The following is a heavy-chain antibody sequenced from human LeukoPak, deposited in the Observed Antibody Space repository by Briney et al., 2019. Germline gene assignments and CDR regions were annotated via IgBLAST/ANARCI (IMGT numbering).Heavy chain of an antibody. CDR2: IKSKTDGGTT. J-gene: IGHJ4*02. D-gene: IGHD3-3*01. CDR3: TTLSGLYYDFWSGYYSDY. Sequence: PGGSLRLSCAASGFTFSNAWMNWVRQAPGKGLEWVGRIKSKTDGGTTDYAAPVKGRFTISRDDSKNTLYLQVNSLKTEDTAVYYCTTLSGLYYDFWSGYYSDYWGQGTLVTVSS. V-gene: IGHV3-15*07. CDR1: GFTFSNAW.